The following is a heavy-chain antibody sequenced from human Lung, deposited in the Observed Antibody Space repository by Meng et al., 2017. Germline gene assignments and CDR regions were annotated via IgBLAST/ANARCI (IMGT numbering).Heavy chain of an antibody. V-gene: IGHV1-3*04. J-gene: IGHJ4*02. CDR3: ASHPRELPS. D-gene: IGHD1-26*01. Sequence: QVLLVQSGAEVKKPRASVKVSCKASGYTFTSYPIYWVRQAPGQRPEWMGWINTGNGAAKYSQKFQGRVTMTRDTSASTAYMELSSLTSEDTATYYCASHPRELPSWGQGTLVTVSS. CDR1: GYTFTSYP. CDR2: INTGNGAA.